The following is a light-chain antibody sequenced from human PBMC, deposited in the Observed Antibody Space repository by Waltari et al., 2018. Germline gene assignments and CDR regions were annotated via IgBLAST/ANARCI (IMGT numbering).Light chain of an antibody. CDR2: GAS. V-gene: IGKV3-15*01. CDR1: QSVSSS. J-gene: IGKJ1*01. CDR3: QQYSNWPRT. Sequence: ELVLTQSPATLSLSPGERATLSCRASQSVSSSLAWYQQKPGQAPRLLIYGASSRANGIPDRFSGSGSGTDFTLTISSLEPEDFAVYYCQQYSNWPRTFGQGTKVEIK.